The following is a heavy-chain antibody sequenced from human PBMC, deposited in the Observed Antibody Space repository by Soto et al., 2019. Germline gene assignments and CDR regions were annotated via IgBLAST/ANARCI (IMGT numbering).Heavy chain of an antibody. J-gene: IGHJ4*02. Sequence: LRLSCAASGFTFSSYGMHWVRQAPGKGLEWVAVISYDGSNKYYADSVKGRFTISRDNSKNTLYLQMNSLRAEDTAVYYCAKDPREQQLYEGDYFDYWGQGTLVTVSS. V-gene: IGHV3-30*18. CDR1: GFTFSSYG. CDR2: ISYDGSNK. D-gene: IGHD6-13*01. CDR3: AKDPREQQLYEGDYFDY.